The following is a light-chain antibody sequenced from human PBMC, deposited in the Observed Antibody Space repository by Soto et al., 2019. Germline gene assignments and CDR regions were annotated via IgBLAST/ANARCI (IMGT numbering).Light chain of an antibody. CDR1: QSVSSNY. J-gene: IGKJ2*01. Sequence: EIVLTQSPGTLSLSPGERVTLSCRASQSVSSNYLAWYQQKSGQAPRLLIYGASRRATGIPDRFSGSGSGTDFTLTISRLEPEDFAVYYCQQYGGSPLYTFGQGTKLESK. V-gene: IGKV3-20*01. CDR2: GAS. CDR3: QQYGGSPLYT.